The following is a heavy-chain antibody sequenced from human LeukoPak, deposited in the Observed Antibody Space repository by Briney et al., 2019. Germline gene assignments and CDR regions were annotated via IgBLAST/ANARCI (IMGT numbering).Heavy chain of an antibody. CDR1: GFSFSTYA. D-gene: IGHD3-10*01. J-gene: IGHJ4*02. CDR2: INSNGGTT. CDR3: AKESPYASGRTYYFDY. V-gene: IGHV3-23*01. Sequence: GGSLRLSCAASGFSFSTYAMSWVRLAPGRGPEWVSAINSNGGTTYYADPVKGRFTISRDNSKNTVDLQMNSLRAEDTAVYYCAKESPYASGRTYYFDYWGQGTLVTLSS.